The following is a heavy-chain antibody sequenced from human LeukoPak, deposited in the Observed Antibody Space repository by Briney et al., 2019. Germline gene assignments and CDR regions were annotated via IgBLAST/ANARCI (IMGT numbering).Heavy chain of an antibody. J-gene: IGHJ1*01. Sequence: GGSLRLSCEASRFTFSSYAMSWIRQAPGKGLEWVSGISPSGDINYYADSVKGRFTISRDNSKNTVYLEVISLTDEDTAVYYCAKDDAWLRFGEWSRGTLVTVSS. D-gene: IGHD3-10*01. CDR3: AKDDAWLRFGE. CDR2: ISPSGDIN. CDR1: RFTFSSYA. V-gene: IGHV3-23*01.